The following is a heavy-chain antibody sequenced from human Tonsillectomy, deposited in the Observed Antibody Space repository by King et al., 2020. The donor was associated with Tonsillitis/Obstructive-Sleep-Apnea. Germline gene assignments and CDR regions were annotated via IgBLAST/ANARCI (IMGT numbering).Heavy chain of an antibody. D-gene: IGHD2-2*01. CDR3: ARVRYCSSTSCPQWLSAFDI. CDR2: IFSNDEK. Sequence: VTLKESGPVLVKPTETLTLTCTVSGFSLSNARMGVSWIRQPPGKALEWLAHIFSNDEKSYSTSLKSRLTISKDTSKSQVVLTMTNMDPVDTDTYYCARVRYCSSTSCPQWLSAFDIWGQGTMVTVSS. V-gene: IGHV2-26*01. J-gene: IGHJ3*02. CDR1: GFSLSNARMG.